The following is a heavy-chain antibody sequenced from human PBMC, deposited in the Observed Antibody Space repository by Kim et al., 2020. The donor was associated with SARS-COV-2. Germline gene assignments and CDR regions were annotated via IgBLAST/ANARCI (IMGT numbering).Heavy chain of an antibody. CDR2: VNPNDATT. J-gene: IGHJ4*02. CDR1: GYTFTNYY. Sequence: ASVKVSCKASGYTFTNYYMHWVRQAPGQGLEWMGIVNPNDATTSYAQKFQGRVTMTRDTSTSTVYMELSSLRSEDTAVYYCARDLYLYGSGRYYNGAADYWGQGTLVTVSS. CDR3: ARDLYLYGSGRYYNGAADY. D-gene: IGHD3-10*01. V-gene: IGHV1-46*01.